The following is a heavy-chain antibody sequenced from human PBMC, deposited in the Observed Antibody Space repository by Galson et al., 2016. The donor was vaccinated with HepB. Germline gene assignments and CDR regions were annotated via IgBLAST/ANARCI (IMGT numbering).Heavy chain of an antibody. CDR3: ARENWKLDY. Sequence: SLRLSCAASGFTFSDYWMDWVRQAPGKELEWVANINTDGNDKNYVDSVKGRFTISRDNSRNSLYLQMSALRVEDTAVYYCARENWKLDYWGQGALVTVSS. V-gene: IGHV3-7*03. CDR2: INTDGNDK. CDR1: GFTFSDYW. J-gene: IGHJ4*02. D-gene: IGHD1-1*01.